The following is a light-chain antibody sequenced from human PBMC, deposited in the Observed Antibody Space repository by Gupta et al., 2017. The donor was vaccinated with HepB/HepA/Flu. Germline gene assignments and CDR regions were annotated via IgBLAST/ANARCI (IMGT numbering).Light chain of an antibody. CDR1: QSISSY. V-gene: IGKV1-39*01. CDR3: QQSYSTLT. J-gene: IGKJ4*01. CDR2: AAS. Sequence: DIQITQSPSSLSASVGDRVTITCRASQSISSYLNWYQQKPGKAPKLLIYAASSLQSGVPSRFSGSGSGTDFTLTISSLQPEDFATYYCQQSYSTLTFGGGTKVEIK.